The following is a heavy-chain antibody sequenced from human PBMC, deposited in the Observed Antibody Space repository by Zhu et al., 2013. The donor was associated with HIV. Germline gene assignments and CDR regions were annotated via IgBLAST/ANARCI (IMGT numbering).Heavy chain of an antibody. Sequence: VQLVDSGGGVVRPGASLRLSCEASGFTFNTYGMHWVRQAPGKGLEWVALKSYDGSNEDFADSVRGRFSIARDNSKKTLYLQMHNLRPEDTAVYYCAKGRTAAVSSAGAFDIWGQGTTVIVSS. V-gene: IGHV3-30*18. CDR2: KSYDGSNE. J-gene: IGHJ3*02. CDR1: GFTFNTYG. CDR3: AKGRTAAVSSAGAFDI. D-gene: IGHD6-13*01.